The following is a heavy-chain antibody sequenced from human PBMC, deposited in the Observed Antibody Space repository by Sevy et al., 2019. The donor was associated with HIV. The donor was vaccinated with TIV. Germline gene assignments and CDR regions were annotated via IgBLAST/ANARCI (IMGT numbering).Heavy chain of an antibody. CDR2: IWYDGSNK. D-gene: IGHD6-13*01. V-gene: IGHV3-33*06. J-gene: IGHJ6*03. CDR1: GFTFSSYG. Sequence: GGSLRLSCAASGFTFSSYGMHWVRQAPGKGLEWVAVIWYDGSNKYYADSVKGRFTISRDNSKNTLYLQMNSLRAEDTAVYYCAKGTGYSSSWYPREGYMDVWGKGTTVTVSS. CDR3: AKGTGYSSSWYPREGYMDV.